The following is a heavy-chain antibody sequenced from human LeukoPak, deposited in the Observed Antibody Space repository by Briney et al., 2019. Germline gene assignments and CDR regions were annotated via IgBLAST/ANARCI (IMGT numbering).Heavy chain of an antibody. CDR1: GGSISSTTYY. CDR3: ARGAAGSLLFDY. J-gene: IGHJ4*02. V-gene: IGHV4-39*07. Sequence: SETLSLTCTVSGGSISSTTYYWGWIRQPPGKGLEWIGTIYYTGSTYYNPSLKSRVTMSLDTSKNQFSLKLSSVTAADTAVYYCARGAAGSLLFDYWGQGTLVTVSS. CDR2: IYYTGST. D-gene: IGHD6-13*01.